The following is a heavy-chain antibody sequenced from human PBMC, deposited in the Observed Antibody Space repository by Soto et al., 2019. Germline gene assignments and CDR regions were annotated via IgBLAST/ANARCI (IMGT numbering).Heavy chain of an antibody. V-gene: IGHV1-69*01. CDR1: GGTFSSYS. CDR2: IIPIFGTA. Sequence: QVQLVQSGAEVKKPGSSVKVSCKASGGTFSSYSINWVRQAPGQGLEWMEEIIPIFGTANYAQKFQGRVTITADESTSTAYMELSSLRSEDAAVYYCARDGGRDSGGIDYWGQGALVTVSS. J-gene: IGHJ4*02. D-gene: IGHD1-26*01. CDR3: ARDGGRDSGGIDY.